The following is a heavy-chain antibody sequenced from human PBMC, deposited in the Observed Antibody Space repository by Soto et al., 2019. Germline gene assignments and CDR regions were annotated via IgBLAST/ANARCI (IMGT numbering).Heavy chain of an antibody. CDR3: AREVVETSSLWLDP. V-gene: IGHV1-8*01. CDR1: GDTFTNND. CDR2: MNTNTNTT. Sequence: VKVSSKASGDTFTNNDINWVGQAPGQGLEWIGWMNTNTNTTDSAEVFEGRVSLTWDTSVSTAYMQLNSLKIDDTAVYYCAREVVETSSLWLDPWGQGTLVTVSS. J-gene: IGHJ5*02. D-gene: IGHD6-6*01.